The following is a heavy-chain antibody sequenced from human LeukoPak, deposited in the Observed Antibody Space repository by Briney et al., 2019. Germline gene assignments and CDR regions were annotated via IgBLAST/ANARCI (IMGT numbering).Heavy chain of an antibody. CDR2: ISSSSRTI. Sequence: GGSLRLSCAASGFTFSSYRMNWVRQAPGRGLEWVSYISSSSRTIYYADSVKGRFTISRDNAKSSLYLQMHSLRAEDTALYYCAKDTLYSSTWFDYWGQGTLVTVSS. V-gene: IGHV3-48*01. CDR1: GFTFSSYR. J-gene: IGHJ4*02. CDR3: AKDTLYSSTWFDY. D-gene: IGHD6-13*01.